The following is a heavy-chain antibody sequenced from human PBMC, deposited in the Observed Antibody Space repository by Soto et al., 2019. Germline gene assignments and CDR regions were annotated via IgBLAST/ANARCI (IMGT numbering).Heavy chain of an antibody. CDR3: ARGVAVAGTSFDY. Sequence: EVQLVESGGGLVQPGGSLRLSCAASGFTFSSYAMHWVRQAPGKGLEYVSAISSNGGSTYYANSVKGRFTISRENSKNTLYLQMGSLRAEDMAVYYCARGVAVAGTSFDYWGQGTLVTVSS. V-gene: IGHV3-64*01. D-gene: IGHD6-19*01. CDR2: ISSNGGST. J-gene: IGHJ4*02. CDR1: GFTFSSYA.